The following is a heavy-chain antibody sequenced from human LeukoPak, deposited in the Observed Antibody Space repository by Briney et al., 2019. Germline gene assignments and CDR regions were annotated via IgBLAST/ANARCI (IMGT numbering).Heavy chain of an antibody. D-gene: IGHD1-1*01. Sequence: SETLSLTCSVSGGSISSYYWSWIRQPPGKGLEWIGYIYYSGSTNYNPALTSGVTISVDTSKTPFSLKLSSVTAADTAVYYCAKPGNPAPGDYWGQGTLVTVSS. J-gene: IGHJ4*02. CDR2: IYYSGST. CDR3: AKPGNPAPGDY. V-gene: IGHV4-59*01. CDR1: GGSISSYY.